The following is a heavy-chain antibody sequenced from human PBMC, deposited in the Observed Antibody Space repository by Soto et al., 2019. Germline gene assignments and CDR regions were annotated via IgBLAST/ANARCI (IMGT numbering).Heavy chain of an antibody. CDR2: IRSKAYGGTT. CDR1: GFTFGDYA. Sequence: EVQLVESGGGLVQPGRSLRLSCTASGFTFGDYAMSWFRQAPGKGLEWVGFIRSKAYGGTTEYAASVKGRFTISRDDSKSIAYLQMNSLKTEDTAVYYCTRFYIVVVPAASRDYYAMDVWGQGTTVTVSS. CDR3: TRFYIVVVPAASRDYYAMDV. V-gene: IGHV3-49*03. J-gene: IGHJ6*02. D-gene: IGHD2-2*01.